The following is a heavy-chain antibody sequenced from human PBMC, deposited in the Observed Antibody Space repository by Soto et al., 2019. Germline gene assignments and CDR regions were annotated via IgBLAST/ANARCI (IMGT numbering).Heavy chain of an antibody. CDR3: ARQRLWGTSGYYYFEN. D-gene: IGHD3-22*01. CDR2: IYHNGRT. V-gene: IGHV4-38-2*01. CDR1: GYSISSGYY. Sequence: SETLSLTCAVSGYSISSGYYWGWVRQPPGQGPEWIGTIYHNGRTYYNPSLNSRVTMSVDTSKNQFSLRLSSVTAADTAMYYCARQRLWGTSGYYYFENWGQGTLVTVSS. J-gene: IGHJ4*02.